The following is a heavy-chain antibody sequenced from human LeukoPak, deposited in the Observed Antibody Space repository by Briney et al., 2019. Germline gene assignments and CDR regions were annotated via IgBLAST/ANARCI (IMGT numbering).Heavy chain of an antibody. D-gene: IGHD1-1*01. V-gene: IGHV3-15*01. Sequence: GGSLRLSCAASGFTFGNAWMTWVRHAPGKGLEWVGRIKSKTDGGTTGYAAPVKGGFTISRDDSKNTLYLQMNSLKTEDTALYYCITGRTSAAFDYWGQGTLVTVSS. CDR2: IKSKTDGGTT. CDR3: ITGRTSAAFDY. CDR1: GFTFGNAW. J-gene: IGHJ4*02.